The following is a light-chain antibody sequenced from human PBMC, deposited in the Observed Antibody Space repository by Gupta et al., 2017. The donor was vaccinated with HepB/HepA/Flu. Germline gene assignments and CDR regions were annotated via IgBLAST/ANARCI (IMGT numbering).Light chain of an antibody. J-gene: IGLJ2*01. CDR1: NSDVGAYNF. CDR2: DVT. CDR3: SSYTGITVI. Sequence: QSALTQPASVSGSPGQSFTIFCTGTNSDVGAYNFVSWYQQHPGKSPKLMIFDVTNRPSGVSNRFSGSKSGNTASLTISGLQAADEDDYYCSSYTGITVIFGGGTKLTVL. V-gene: IGLV2-14*03.